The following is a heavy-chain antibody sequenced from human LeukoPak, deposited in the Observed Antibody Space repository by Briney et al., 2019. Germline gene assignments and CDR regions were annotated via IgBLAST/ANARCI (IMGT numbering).Heavy chain of an antibody. V-gene: IGHV3-30-3*01. D-gene: IGHD1-7*01. Sequence: PGRSLRPSWAAAGSTLSDYAMHWVRQAPGKGMEWVAVISKDGRDKYYPGSVRRRFTLSRDNSKNTIDLQMDSLRGENTAIYYCARDFWWNYDYWGQGTLVTVSS. CDR1: GSTLSDYA. CDR3: ARDFWWNYDY. J-gene: IGHJ4*02. CDR2: ISKDGRDK.